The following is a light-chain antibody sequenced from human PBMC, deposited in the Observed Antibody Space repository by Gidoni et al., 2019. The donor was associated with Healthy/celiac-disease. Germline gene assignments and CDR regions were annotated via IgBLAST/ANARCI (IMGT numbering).Light chain of an antibody. CDR3: QQYGSSPLT. J-gene: IGKJ4*01. CDR2: GAS. V-gene: IGKV3-20*01. CDR1: QSVSSTY. Sequence: EIVLTQSPGNLSLSPGERATLSCRASQSVSSTYLAWYQQKPGQAPRLLIYGASSRATGIPDRFSGSGSGTDFTLTISRLEPEDFAVYYCQQYGSSPLTFXGXTKVXIK.